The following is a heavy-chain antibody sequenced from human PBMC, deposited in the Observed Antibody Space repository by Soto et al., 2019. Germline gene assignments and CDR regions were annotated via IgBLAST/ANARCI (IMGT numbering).Heavy chain of an antibody. J-gene: IGHJ5*02. Sequence: QVQLVQSGAEVKKPGASVTVSCKTSGYTFSSFAIHWVRQAPGQSLEWMGWINVGSGDREYSEKFQDRIIISRDISASTAYLEVSSLRYEDSVVYYCARTSYSFGAAWIHPWGQGTLVTVTS. V-gene: IGHV1-3*01. CDR1: GYTFSSFA. CDR2: INVGSGDR. CDR3: ARTSYSFGAAWIHP. D-gene: IGHD1-26*01.